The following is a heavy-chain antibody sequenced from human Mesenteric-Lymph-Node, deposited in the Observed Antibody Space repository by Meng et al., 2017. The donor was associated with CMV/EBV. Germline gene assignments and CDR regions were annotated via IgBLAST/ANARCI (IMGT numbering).Heavy chain of an antibody. V-gene: IGHV1-46*01. D-gene: IGHD4-11*01. J-gene: IGHJ5*02. CDR1: GYTFTSYG. CDR2: INPNGGTT. Sequence: ASVKVSCKTSGYTFTSYGISWVRQAPGQGLEWMGKINPNGGTTRYAQNFQGRVTMTRDMSTGTFYMELSSLTAEDTAVYHCARGYDYSDYNWFDPWGQGTLVTVSS. CDR3: ARGYDYSDYNWFDP.